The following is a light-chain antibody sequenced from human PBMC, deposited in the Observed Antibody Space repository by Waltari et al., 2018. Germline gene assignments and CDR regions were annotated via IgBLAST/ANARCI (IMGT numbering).Light chain of an antibody. CDR3: SSYAGSNNLVV. J-gene: IGLJ2*01. V-gene: IGLV2-8*01. Sequence: QSALTQPPSASGSPGQSVTISCTGTSSDVGGYNYVSWYQQYPGKAPKLMIYEVSKRPSGVPDRFSGSKSGNPASLTVSGLQAEDEADYYCSSYAGSNNLVVFGGGTKLTVL. CDR1: SSDVGGYNY. CDR2: EVS.